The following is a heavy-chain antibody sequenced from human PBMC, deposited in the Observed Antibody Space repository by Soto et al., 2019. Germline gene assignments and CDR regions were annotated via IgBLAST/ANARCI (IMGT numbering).Heavy chain of an antibody. Sequence: PGGSLRLSCVASGFTFTSYGMTWVRKPPGKGLEWVSSITYTSGIPDHADSVRGRFSISRDNAKKSLYLQMNSLRAEDTALYFCVKDGLTSIFGLVYDGVVIWGRGTMVTVSS. J-gene: IGHJ3*02. CDR2: ITYTSGIP. CDR3: VKDGLTSIFGLVYDGVVI. D-gene: IGHD3-3*01. CDR1: GFTFTSYG. V-gene: IGHV3-20*04.